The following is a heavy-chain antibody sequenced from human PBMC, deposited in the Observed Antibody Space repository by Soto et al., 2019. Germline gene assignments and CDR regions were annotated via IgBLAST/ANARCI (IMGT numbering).Heavy chain of an antibody. CDR3: ARDGRAVADEIDAFEI. Sequence: TLSLTCAISGDSVSSNSAAWNWIRQSPSRGLEWLGRTYYRSKWYNDYAVSVKSRIAINPDTSKNQFSLQLNSVTPEDTAVYYCARDGRAVADEIDAFEIWGQGTMVTVSS. CDR2: TYYRSKWYN. D-gene: IGHD6-19*01. V-gene: IGHV6-1*01. J-gene: IGHJ3*02. CDR1: GDSVSSNSAA.